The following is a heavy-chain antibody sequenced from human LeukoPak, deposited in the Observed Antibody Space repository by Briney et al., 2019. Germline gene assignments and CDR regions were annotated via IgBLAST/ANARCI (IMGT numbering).Heavy chain of an antibody. V-gene: IGHV3-30*02. J-gene: IGHJ6*03. D-gene: IGHD2-15*01. CDR3: AKARGTSAATGYYYYMDV. CDR1: GFSFSNYG. CDR2: IPKVGSNK. Sequence: GGFLRLSCAASGFSFSNYGMHWVRQAPGKGLEWVAYIPKVGSNKFYADSVKGRFTISRDNSKNTLSLQMNSLTAEDTALYYCAKARGTSAATGYYYYMDVWADGTTVTVSS.